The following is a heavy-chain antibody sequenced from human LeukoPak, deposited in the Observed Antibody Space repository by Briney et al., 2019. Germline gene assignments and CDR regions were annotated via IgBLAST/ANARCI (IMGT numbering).Heavy chain of an antibody. D-gene: IGHD3-3*01. J-gene: IGHJ4*02. V-gene: IGHV4-61*02. CDR2: IYTSGST. Sequence: SETLSLTCTVSGGSISSGSYYWSWIRQPAGKGLEWIGRIYTSGSTNYNPSLKSRVTISGDTSKNQFSLKLSSVTAADTAVYYCARVNGDFWSGFDYWGQGTLVTVSS. CDR3: ARVNGDFWSGFDY. CDR1: GGSISSGSYY.